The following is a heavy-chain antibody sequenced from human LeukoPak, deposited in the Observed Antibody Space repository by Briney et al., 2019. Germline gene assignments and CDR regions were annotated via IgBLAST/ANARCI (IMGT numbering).Heavy chain of an antibody. CDR2: IYYSGNT. V-gene: IGHV4-39*01. D-gene: IGHD3/OR15-3a*01. CDR1: GVSISSSNSY. CDR3: ARQTGSGLFILP. J-gene: IGHJ4*02. Sequence: SETLSLTCTASGVSISSSNSYWGWIRQPPGKGLEWIGSIYYSGNTYHNASLKSQVSISIDTSKNQFSLRLTSVTAADTAVYYCARQTGSGLFILPGGQGTLVTVSS.